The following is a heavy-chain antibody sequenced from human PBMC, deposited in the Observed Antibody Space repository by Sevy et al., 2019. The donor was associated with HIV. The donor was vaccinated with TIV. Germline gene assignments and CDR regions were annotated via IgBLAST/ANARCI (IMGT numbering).Heavy chain of an antibody. D-gene: IGHD5-12*01. CDR3: ARVTTHHDGYNYVSLDY. Sequence: ASVKVSCKASGGTFSSYAISWVRQAPGQGLEWMGGIIPIFGTANYAQKFQGRVTITADESTSTAYMELSSLRSEDTAVYYCARVTTHHDGYNYVSLDYWGQGTLVTVSS. CDR1: GGTFSSYA. J-gene: IGHJ4*02. CDR2: IIPIFGTA. V-gene: IGHV1-69*13.